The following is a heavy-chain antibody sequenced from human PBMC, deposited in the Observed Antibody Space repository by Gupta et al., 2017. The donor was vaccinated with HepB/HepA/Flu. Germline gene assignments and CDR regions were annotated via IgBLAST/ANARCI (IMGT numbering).Heavy chain of an antibody. Sequence: QVQLVQSGAEVKKPGASVKVSCKASGYTFPDYYIQWVRQAPGQGLEWMGWINPTNDGTKFAQKFQGRATMTGDTSISTAYLKLSSLISDDTAVYYCTRSPVYCRPSTCYTWDFWCPGTLVTVSS. J-gene: IGHJ4*02. CDR3: TRSPVYCRPSTCYTWDF. CDR2: INPTNDGT. CDR1: GYTFPDYY. D-gene: IGHD2-2*02. V-gene: IGHV1-2*02.